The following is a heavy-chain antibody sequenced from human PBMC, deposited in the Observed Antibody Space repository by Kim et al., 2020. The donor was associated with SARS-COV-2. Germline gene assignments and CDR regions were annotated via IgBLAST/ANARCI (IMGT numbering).Heavy chain of an antibody. Sequence: ASVKVSCKASGYTFTSYYINWVRQATGQGLEWMGWMNPNSGNTGYAQKFQGRVTMTRNTSISTAYMELSSLRSEDTAVYYCARRFERGYSYGFYGMDVWGQGTTVTVSS. CDR3: ARRFERGYSYGFYGMDV. CDR1: GYTFTSYY. J-gene: IGHJ6*02. D-gene: IGHD5-18*01. V-gene: IGHV1-8*01. CDR2: MNPNSGNT.